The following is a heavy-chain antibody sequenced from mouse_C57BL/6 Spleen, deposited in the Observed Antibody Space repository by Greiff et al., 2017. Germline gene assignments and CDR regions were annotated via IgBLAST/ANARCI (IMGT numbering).Heavy chain of an antibody. V-gene: IGHV14-3*01. D-gene: IGHD1-1*01. CDR3: ARDYGSSLYFDY. CDR2: IDPANGNT. J-gene: IGHJ2*01. CDR1: GFNFKNTY. Sequence: EVQLQQSVAELVRPGASVKLSCTASGFNFKNTYMHWVKQRPEQGLEWIGRIDPANGNTKYAPKFQGQATITADTSSNTAYLQLSSLTSEDTAIYYCARDYGSSLYFDYWGQGTTLTVSS.